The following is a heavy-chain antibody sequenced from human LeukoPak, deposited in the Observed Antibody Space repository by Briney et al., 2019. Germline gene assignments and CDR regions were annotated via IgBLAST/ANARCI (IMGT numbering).Heavy chain of an antibody. D-gene: IGHD6-25*01. CDR2: IKSKRDGGSM. Sequence: GGSLRLSFAASGFTFSIAWMTWVRQVPGKGLEWVGRIKSKRDGGSMDYAARVKGRFTISRDDSKDMLYLQMNSLKIEDAAVYYCTTVGSAWNFDYWGQGTLVTVSS. CDR1: GFTFSIAW. V-gene: IGHV3-15*01. J-gene: IGHJ4*02. CDR3: TTVGSAWNFDY.